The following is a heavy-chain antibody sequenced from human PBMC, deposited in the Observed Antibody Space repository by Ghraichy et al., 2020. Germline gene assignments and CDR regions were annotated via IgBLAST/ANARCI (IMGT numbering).Heavy chain of an antibody. Sequence: LSLTCAASGFTFSSYSMNWVRQAPGKGLEWVSHISSSSSTIYYADSVKGRLTISRDNAKNSLYLQVNSLRDEDTAVYYCARGGYGAPGDYWGQGTLVTVSS. V-gene: IGHV3-48*02. CDR1: GFTFSSYS. CDR3: ARGGYGAPGDY. J-gene: IGHJ4*02. D-gene: IGHD4-17*01. CDR2: ISSSSSTI.